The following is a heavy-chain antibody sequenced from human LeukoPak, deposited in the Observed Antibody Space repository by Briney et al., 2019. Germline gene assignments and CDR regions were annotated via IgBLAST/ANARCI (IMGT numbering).Heavy chain of an antibody. CDR2: MNQDGGEK. Sequence: PGGSLRLSCAASGFIFSSSWMSWVRQAPGKGLEWVANMNQDGGEKYYLDSVKGRFTIFRDNAKNSLYLQMTSLRAEDTAVYYCWVPATAGEADYWGQGTLVTVSS. V-gene: IGHV3-7*01. CDR3: WVPATAGEADY. D-gene: IGHD2-2*01. CDR1: GFIFSSSW. J-gene: IGHJ4*02.